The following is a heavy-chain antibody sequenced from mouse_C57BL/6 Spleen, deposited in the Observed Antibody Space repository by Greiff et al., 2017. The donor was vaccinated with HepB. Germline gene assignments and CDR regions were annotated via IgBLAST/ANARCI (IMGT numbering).Heavy chain of an antibody. CDR3: ARSLYYYGSSYPWYFDV. CDR1: GYTFTDYN. D-gene: IGHD1-1*01. Sequence: VQLQQSGPELVKPGASVKIPCKASGYTFTDYNMDWVKQSHGKSLEWIGDINPNNGGTIYNQKFKGKATLTVDKSSSTAYMELRSLTSEDTAVYYCARSLYYYGSSYPWYFDVWGTGTTVTVSS. CDR2: INPNNGGT. J-gene: IGHJ1*03. V-gene: IGHV1-18*01.